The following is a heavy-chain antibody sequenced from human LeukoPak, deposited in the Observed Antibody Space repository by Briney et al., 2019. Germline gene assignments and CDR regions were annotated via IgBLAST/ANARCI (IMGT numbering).Heavy chain of an antibody. D-gene: IGHD4-17*01. J-gene: IGHJ4*02. CDR3: ARKGGVTTPFDY. V-gene: IGHV6-1*01. CDR1: GDSVSSNSAA. Sequence: SQTLSLTCAISGDSVSSNSAAWNWIRQSPSRGLEWLGRTYYRPKWYNDYAVSVKSRITINPDTSKNQFSLQLNSVTLEDTAVYYCARKGGVTTPFDYWGQGTLVTVSS. CDR2: TYYRPKWYN.